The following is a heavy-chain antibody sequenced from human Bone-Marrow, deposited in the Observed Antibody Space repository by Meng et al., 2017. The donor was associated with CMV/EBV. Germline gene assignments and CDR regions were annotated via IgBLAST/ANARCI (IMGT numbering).Heavy chain of an antibody. D-gene: IGHD6-13*01. J-gene: IGHJ6*02. CDR1: GGSISSYY. CDR3: ARFVAAAVPDGMDV. CDR2: IYYSGST. V-gene: IGHV4-59*01. Sequence: SQTRSLTCTVSGGSISSYYWSWIRQPPGKGLEWIGYIYYSGSTNYNPSLKSRVTISVDTSKNQFPLKLSSVTAADTAVYYCARFVAAAVPDGMDVWGQGTTVTVSS.